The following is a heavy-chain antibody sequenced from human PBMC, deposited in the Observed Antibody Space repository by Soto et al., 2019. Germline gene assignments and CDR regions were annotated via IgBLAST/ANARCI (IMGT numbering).Heavy chain of an antibody. CDR2: ISGSGGST. CDR3: AKFIVYSSGRTSDAPYYYYGMDV. V-gene: IGHV3-23*01. Sequence: GGSLRLSCAASGFTFSSYAMSWVRQAPGKGLEWVSAISGSGGSTYYADSVKGRFTISRDNSKNTLYLQMNSLRAEDTAVYYCAKFIVYSSGRTSDAPYYYYGMDVWGHGTTVTVSS. D-gene: IGHD6-19*01. CDR1: GFTFSSYA. J-gene: IGHJ6*02.